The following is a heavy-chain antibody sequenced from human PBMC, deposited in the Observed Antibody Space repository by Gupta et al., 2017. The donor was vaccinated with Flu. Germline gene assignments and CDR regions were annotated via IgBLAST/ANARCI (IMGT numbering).Heavy chain of an antibody. Sequence: NGVLQATGQGLEWMGWKNPDSSNTGHAQDFQGRFTMTRDTSTGTAYMDISNLRSETTAVYDCARGAHELPETGWEGGAFDIWGQWTMVTVSS. D-gene: IGHD1-26*01. CDR2: KNPDSSNT. J-gene: IGHJ3*02. CDR3: ARGAHELPETGWEGGAFDI. V-gene: IGHV1-8*01.